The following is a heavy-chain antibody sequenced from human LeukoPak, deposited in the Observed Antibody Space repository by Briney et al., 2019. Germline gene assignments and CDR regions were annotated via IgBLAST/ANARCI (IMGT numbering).Heavy chain of an antibody. J-gene: IGHJ5*02. V-gene: IGHV1-2*02. D-gene: IGHD1-26*01. CDR3: ARELGGGAIREDWLDP. CDR1: GYTFSDYH. Sequence: GASVKVSCKASGYTFSDYHIHWVRQAPGQGLEWMGWINCNSGATNYAQKFQGRVTMTRDTSLTTTYMDLSRLTSDDTAVYYCARELGGGAIREDWLDPWGQGTLVTVSS. CDR2: INCNSGAT.